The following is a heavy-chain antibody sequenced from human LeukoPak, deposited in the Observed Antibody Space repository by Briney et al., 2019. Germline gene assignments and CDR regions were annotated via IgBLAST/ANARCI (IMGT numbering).Heavy chain of an antibody. Sequence: PSETLSLTCTVSGGSVSSGSYYWSWIRQPPGKGLEWIGEINHSGSTNYNPSLKSRVTISVDTSKNQFSLKLSSVTAADTAVYYCARVYRWLQYFDYWGQGTLVTVSS. CDR1: GGSVSSGSYY. CDR2: INHSGST. CDR3: ARVYRWLQYFDY. V-gene: IGHV4-39*07. D-gene: IGHD5-24*01. J-gene: IGHJ4*02.